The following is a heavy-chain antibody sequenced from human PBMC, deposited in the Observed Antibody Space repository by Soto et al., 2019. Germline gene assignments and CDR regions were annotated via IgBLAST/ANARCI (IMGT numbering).Heavy chain of an antibody. J-gene: IGHJ3*02. Sequence: QGQLQQWGAGLLKPSETLSLTCAVYGGSFSGYYWSWIRQPPGKGLEWIGEINHSGSTNYNPSLKSRGTISVDTSKNQCSLKLSSLTAADTAVYYCERQMVVVVAIGAFDIWGRGTMVTVSS. D-gene: IGHD2-15*01. CDR2: INHSGST. V-gene: IGHV4-34*01. CDR1: GGSFSGYY. CDR3: ERQMVVVVAIGAFDI.